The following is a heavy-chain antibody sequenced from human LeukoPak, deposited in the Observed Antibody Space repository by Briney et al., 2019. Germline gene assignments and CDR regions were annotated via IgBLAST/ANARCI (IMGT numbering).Heavy chain of an antibody. Sequence: SETLSLTCTVSGGSISSYYWSWTRQPPGKGLEWIGYIYYSGSTNYNPSLKSRVTISVDTSKNQFSLKLSSVTAADTAVYYCARAIAAAGRGPIDYWGQGTLVTVSS. CDR2: IYYSGST. V-gene: IGHV4-59*01. CDR1: GGSISSYY. D-gene: IGHD6-13*01. J-gene: IGHJ4*02. CDR3: ARAIAAAGRGPIDY.